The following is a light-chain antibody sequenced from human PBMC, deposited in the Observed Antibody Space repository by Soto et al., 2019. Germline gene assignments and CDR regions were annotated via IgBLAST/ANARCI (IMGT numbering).Light chain of an antibody. CDR3: QQYSTSRGT. CDR1: QSLTSSH. CDR2: GAS. V-gene: IGKV3-20*01. Sequence: EIVLTQSPGTLSLSPVERATLSCMASQSLTSSHLAWYQQKPGQAPRLLMFGASSRATGIPDRFSGSGSGTDFTLTISRLEPEDFAVYYCQQYSTSRGTFGRGTKVDIK. J-gene: IGKJ1*01.